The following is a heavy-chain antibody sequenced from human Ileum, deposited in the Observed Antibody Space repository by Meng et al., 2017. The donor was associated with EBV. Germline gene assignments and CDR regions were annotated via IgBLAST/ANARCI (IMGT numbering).Heavy chain of an antibody. CDR3: ARYGRCNGNSFYCFDP. CDR1: GGSFNDYY. Sequence: QVRQQQWGTGLLKPSETLSLTCAVYGGSFNDYYWTWLRQPPGKGLEWIGEIDQSGYTKFNPSLSSRATISRDTSNNQFSLRLNSVTAADTALYYCARYGRCNGNSFYCFDPWGQGTLVTVFS. CDR2: IDQSGYT. D-gene: IGHD4-23*01. V-gene: IGHV4-34*01. J-gene: IGHJ5*02.